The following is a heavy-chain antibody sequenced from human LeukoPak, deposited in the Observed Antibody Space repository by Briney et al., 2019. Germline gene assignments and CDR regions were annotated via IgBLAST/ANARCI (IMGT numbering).Heavy chain of an antibody. Sequence: SETLSLTCTLSGGSISTYYWTWIRQPPGKGLEWIGYIYYTGSTNYNPSLKSRVTISVDTSKNQFPLKLSSVTAADTAVYYCGRYYYDSSGAWRYYDLWGRGTLVTVSS. D-gene: IGHD3-22*01. CDR3: GRYYYDSSGAWRYYDL. CDR1: GGSISTYY. V-gene: IGHV4-59*01. J-gene: IGHJ2*01. CDR2: IYYTGST.